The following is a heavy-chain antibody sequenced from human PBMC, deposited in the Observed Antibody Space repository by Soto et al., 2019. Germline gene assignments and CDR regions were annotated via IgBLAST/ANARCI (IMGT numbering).Heavy chain of an antibody. Sequence: SETLSLTCTVSGGSISSGDYYWSWIRQPPGKGLEWIGYIYYSGSTYYNPSLKSRVTISVDTSKNQFSLKLSSVTAADTAVYYCARAYYDFWSGYGSWFDPWGQGTLVTAPQ. CDR2: IYYSGST. V-gene: IGHV4-30-4*01. J-gene: IGHJ5*02. CDR1: GGSISSGDYY. D-gene: IGHD3-3*01. CDR3: ARAYYDFWSGYGSWFDP.